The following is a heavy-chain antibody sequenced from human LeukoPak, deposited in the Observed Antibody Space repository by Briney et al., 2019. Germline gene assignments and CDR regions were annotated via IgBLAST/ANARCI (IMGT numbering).Heavy chain of an antibody. D-gene: IGHD1-26*01. J-gene: IGHJ4*02. V-gene: IGHV1-46*01. CDR2: INSSGGST. CDR1: GYTFTSYY. Sequence: ASVKVSCKASGYTFTSYYMHWVRQAPGQGLEWMGIINSSGGSTSYAQKFQGRVTMTRDTSISTAYMELSRLRSDDTAVYYCARDWWGAKLGYWGQGTLATVSS. CDR3: ARDWWGAKLGY.